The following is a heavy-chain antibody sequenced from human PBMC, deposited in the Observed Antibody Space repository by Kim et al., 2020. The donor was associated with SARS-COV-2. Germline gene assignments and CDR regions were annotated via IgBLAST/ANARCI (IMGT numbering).Heavy chain of an antibody. CDR3: ARRRWLQLRVAFDI. J-gene: IGHJ3*02. V-gene: IGHV4-34*01. CDR1: GGSFSGYY. D-gene: IGHD5-12*01. Sequence: SETLSLTCAVYGGSFSGYYWSWIRQPPGKGLEWIGEINHSGSTNYNPSLKSRVTISVDTSKNQFSLKLSSVTAADTAVYYCARRRWLQLRVAFDIWGQGTMVTVSS. CDR2: INHSGST.